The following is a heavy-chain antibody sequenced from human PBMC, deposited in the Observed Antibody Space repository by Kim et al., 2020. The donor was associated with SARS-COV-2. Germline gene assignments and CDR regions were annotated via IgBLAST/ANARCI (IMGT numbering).Heavy chain of an antibody. CDR3: ARGRAAGYYDVWSGYPSYYYMDV. V-gene: IGHV1-18*01. CDR1: GYTFTSYG. D-gene: IGHD3-3*01. J-gene: IGHJ6*03. Sequence: ASVKVSCKASGYTFTSYGISWVRQAPGQGLEWMGWISAYNGNTNYAQKLQGRVTMTTDTSTSTAYMELRSLRSDDTAVYYCARGRAAGYYDVWSGYPSYYYMDVWGKGTTVTVSS. CDR2: ISAYNGNT.